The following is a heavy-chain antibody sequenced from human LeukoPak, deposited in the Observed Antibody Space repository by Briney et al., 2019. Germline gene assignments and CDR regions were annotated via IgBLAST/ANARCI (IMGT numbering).Heavy chain of an antibody. J-gene: IGHJ3*02. CDR2: INPNSGGT. D-gene: IGHD3-10*01. CDR3: ARDRPYGLGSRRAFDI. CDR1: GYTFTGYY. V-gene: IGHV1-2*02. Sequence: ASVKVSCKASGYTFTGYYMHWVRQAPGQGLEWMGWINPNSGGTNYAQKFQGRVTMTRDTSISTAYMELSRLRSDDTAVYYCARDRPYGLGSRRAFDIWGQGTVVTVSS.